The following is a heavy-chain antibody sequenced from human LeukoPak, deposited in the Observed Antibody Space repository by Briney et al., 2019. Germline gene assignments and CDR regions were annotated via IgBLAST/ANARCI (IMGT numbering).Heavy chain of an antibody. CDR1: GGSISSGDYY. CDR2: IYYSGST. Sequence: SQTLPLTCTVSGGSISSGDYYRSWIRQPPGKGLEWIGYIYYSGSTYYNPSLKSRVTISVDTSKNQFSLKLSSVTAADTAVYYCARSKGFGDFYYWGQGTLVTVSS. J-gene: IGHJ4*02. D-gene: IGHD3-10*01. V-gene: IGHV4-30-4*01. CDR3: ARSKGFGDFYY.